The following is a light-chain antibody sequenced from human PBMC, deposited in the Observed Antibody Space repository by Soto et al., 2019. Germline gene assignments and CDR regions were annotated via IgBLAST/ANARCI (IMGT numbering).Light chain of an antibody. CDR2: LGS. V-gene: IGKV2-28*01. CDR1: QSLLHSNGNNY. J-gene: IGKJ5*01. CDR3: MQVLLSPLVC. Sequence: EIGMTQSQLSLPVTPGEPASISCRSSQSLLHSNGNNYLYWYLQRPGQSLHIFIYLGSHRACGVPDRFSGRGSGTDFTLKIRRVEAEDVGVYYCMQVLLSPLVCFGHGRRLE.